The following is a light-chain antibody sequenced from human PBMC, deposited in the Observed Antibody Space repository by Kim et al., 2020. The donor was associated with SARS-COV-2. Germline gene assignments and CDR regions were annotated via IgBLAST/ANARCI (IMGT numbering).Light chain of an antibody. CDR2: DAS. V-gene: IGKV1-5*01. CDR1: QSISSW. Sequence: DIQMTQSPSTLSASVGDRVTITCRASQSISSWLAWYQQKPGKAPKLLIYDASSLESGVPSRFSGSGSGTEFTLTISCLQPEDFGTYLSVHYRISTLTFGQRTKVDIK. J-gene: IGKJ1*01. CDR3: VHYRISTLT.